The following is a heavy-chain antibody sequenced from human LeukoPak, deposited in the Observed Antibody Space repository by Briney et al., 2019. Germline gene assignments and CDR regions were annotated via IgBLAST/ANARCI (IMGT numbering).Heavy chain of an antibody. D-gene: IGHD4-23*01. V-gene: IGHV4-39*07. CDR3: ARVLPPTVVTPGNWFDP. CDR1: GGSISSSSYY. J-gene: IGHJ5*02. CDR2: IYYSGST. Sequence: SETLSLTCTVSGGSISSSSYYWGWIRQPPGKGLEWIGSIYYSGSTYYNPSLKSRVTISVDTSKNQFSLKLSSVTAADTAVYYCARVLPPTVVTPGNWFDPWGQGTLVTVSS.